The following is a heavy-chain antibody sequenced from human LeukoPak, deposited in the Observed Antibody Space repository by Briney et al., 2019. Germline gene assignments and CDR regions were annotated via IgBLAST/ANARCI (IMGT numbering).Heavy chain of an antibody. J-gene: IGHJ5*02. CDR3: ARLELDP. Sequence: RGESLKISCKGSGYSFTSYWIGWVGQMPGKGLEWMGWINPNSGGTNYAQKFQGRVTMTRDTSISTAYMELSRLRSDDTAVYYCARLELDPWGQGTLVTVSS. CDR2: INPNSGGT. D-gene: IGHD5-24*01. V-gene: IGHV1-2*02. CDR1: GYSFTSYW.